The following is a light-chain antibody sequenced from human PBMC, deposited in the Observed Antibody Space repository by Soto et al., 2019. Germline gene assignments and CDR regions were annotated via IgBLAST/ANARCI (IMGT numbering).Light chain of an antibody. CDR2: EVD. J-gene: IGLJ2*01. CDR3: CTYAGHVPK. V-gene: IGLV2-23*02. Sequence: QSALTQPASVSGSPGQSITISCAGTTSDVAYYDLVSWYQQHPGRAPKLLIYEVDKRPSGISVRFSGSKPGATASLTISGLLPEDEAVYFCCTYAGHVPKFGGGTK. CDR1: TSDVAYYDL.